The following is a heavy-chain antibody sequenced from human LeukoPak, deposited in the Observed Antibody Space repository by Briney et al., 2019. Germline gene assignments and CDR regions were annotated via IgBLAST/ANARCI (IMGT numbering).Heavy chain of an antibody. CDR2: ISSSGSFI. D-gene: IGHD1-26*01. Sequence: KPGGSLRLSCAASGFTFSSYNFNWVRQAPGKGLEWVPSISSSGSFIYYANSVKGRFTISRDNAKNSLYLQMNSLRAEDTAVYYCARDSSWELPDYWGQGTLVTVSS. V-gene: IGHV3-21*01. CDR3: ARDSSWELPDY. J-gene: IGHJ4*02. CDR1: GFTFSSYN.